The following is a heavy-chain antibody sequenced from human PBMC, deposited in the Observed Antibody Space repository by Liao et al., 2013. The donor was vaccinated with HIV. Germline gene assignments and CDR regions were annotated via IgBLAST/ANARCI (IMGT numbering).Heavy chain of an antibody. D-gene: IGHD7-27*01. V-gene: IGHV4-39*07. CDR3: ARDSLLGIIAFSP. Sequence: QLQLQESGPGLVKSSETLSLTCSVSGGSISSTTYYWGWIRQSPGRGLEWIGNIYYSGSTYYNPSLKSRVTISVDTSKNQFSLRLSSVTAADTAVYYCARDSLLGIIAFSPWGQGTLVTVSS. CDR2: IYYSGST. CDR1: GGSISSTTYY. J-gene: IGHJ5*02.